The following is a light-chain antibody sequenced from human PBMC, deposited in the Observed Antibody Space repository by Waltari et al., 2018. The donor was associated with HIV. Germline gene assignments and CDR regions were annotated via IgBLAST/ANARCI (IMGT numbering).Light chain of an antibody. CDR1: SGDVGGYNF. CDR3: CSYTSSGPRYVL. Sequence: QSALTQPASVSGSLGQSITISCTGTSGDVGGYNFVSWYQQHPGKAPKPIIYNVNSRPSGVSIRFSGSRSANTASLTISGLQAEDEADYFCCSYTSSGPRYVLFGGGTRLTVL. J-gene: IGLJ2*01. CDR2: NVN. V-gene: IGLV2-14*03.